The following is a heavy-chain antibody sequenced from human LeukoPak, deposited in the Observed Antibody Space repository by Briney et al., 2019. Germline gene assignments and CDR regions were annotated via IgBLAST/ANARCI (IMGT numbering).Heavy chain of an antibody. V-gene: IGHV3-7*01. CDR2: IGQDGSVK. D-gene: IGHD2-8*01. CDR3: ARPTGKWSDYMNV. CDR1: GFRFTSYW. J-gene: IGHJ6*03. Sequence: GGSLRLSCAASGFRFTSYWMTWVRQAPGKGLEWVGNIGQDGSVKNYADSVKGRFTTSRDNAQNSLYLQMNSLRVEDTAVYYCARPTGKWSDYMNVWGKGTTVTVSS.